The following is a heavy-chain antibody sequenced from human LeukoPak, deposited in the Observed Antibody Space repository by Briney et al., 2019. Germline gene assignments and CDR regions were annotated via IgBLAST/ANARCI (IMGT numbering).Heavy chain of an antibody. CDR1: GYSITGGYY. J-gene: IGHJ4*02. Sequence: PSETLSLTCAVSGYSITGGYYWGWPRPPPGKGLEWIGNIYHSGSTYYSPSFKSRVTISVDTSKNQFSPKLSSVTAADTAVYYCARDPGGPGDYWGQGTLVTVSS. D-gene: IGHD1-26*01. CDR2: IYHSGST. V-gene: IGHV4-38-2*02. CDR3: ARDPGGPGDY.